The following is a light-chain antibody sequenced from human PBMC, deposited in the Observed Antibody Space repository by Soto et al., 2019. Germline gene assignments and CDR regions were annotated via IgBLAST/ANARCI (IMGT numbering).Light chain of an antibody. Sequence: QSVLTQPPSVSAAPGQKITISCSGSNSNVGNHFVSWYQHLPGTAPKLLIYDTNKRPSGIPDRFSGSKSGTSATLGITGLQTGDEADYFCGTWDYSLSAVVFGGGTKLTVL. J-gene: IGLJ2*01. V-gene: IGLV1-51*01. CDR2: DTN. CDR3: GTWDYSLSAVV. CDR1: NSNVGNHF.